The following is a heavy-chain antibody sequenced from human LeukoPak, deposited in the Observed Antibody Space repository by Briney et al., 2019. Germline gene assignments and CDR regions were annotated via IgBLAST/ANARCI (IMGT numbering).Heavy chain of an antibody. J-gene: IGHJ4*02. CDR3: ARGGYSTRAGY. CDR2: ISSSGSTI. D-gene: IGHD6-13*01. Sequence: GGSLRLSCAASGFTFSSYEMNWVRQAPGKGLEWVSYISSSGSTIYYADSVKGRFTISRDNAKNSLYLQMNSLRAEDTAVYYCARGGYSTRAGYWGQGTLVTVSS. V-gene: IGHV3-48*03. CDR1: GFTFSSYE.